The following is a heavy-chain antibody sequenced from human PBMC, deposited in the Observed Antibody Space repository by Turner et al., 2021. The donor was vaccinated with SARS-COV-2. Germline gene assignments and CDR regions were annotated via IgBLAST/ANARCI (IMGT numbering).Heavy chain of an antibody. V-gene: IGHV4-34*01. CDR1: DVCLSNAY. J-gene: IGHJ4*02. CDR2: IDHSGRT. CDR3: ARVGSRIRASLNMDRPAITPKRSGIDF. D-gene: IGHD3-10*01. Sequence: VQLYPCGPSLLTPLETQSISCVGQDVCLSNAYRTGIRQPPGKGLEWIGEIDHSGRTKYKSSLESRVTISVDSPKKQFSLRVSSVTAADTAVYYCARVGSRIRASLNMDRPAITPKRSGIDFWGQGSLVTVSS.